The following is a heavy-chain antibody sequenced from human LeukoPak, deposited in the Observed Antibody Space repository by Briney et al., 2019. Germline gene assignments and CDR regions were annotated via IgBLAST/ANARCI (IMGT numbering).Heavy chain of an antibody. CDR1: GLTFSTYA. D-gene: IGHD4/OR15-4a*01. CDR2: ISGSGATT. Sequence: GGSLRLSCAASGLTFSTYAMSWVRQAPGKGLAWVSSISGSGATTYYADSVKGRFTISRDNSKNTLYLQMNSLRVGDTAVYYCATDPPYGGYYYYYYMDVWGKGTTVTVSS. V-gene: IGHV3-23*01. J-gene: IGHJ6*03. CDR3: ATDPPYGGYYYYYYMDV.